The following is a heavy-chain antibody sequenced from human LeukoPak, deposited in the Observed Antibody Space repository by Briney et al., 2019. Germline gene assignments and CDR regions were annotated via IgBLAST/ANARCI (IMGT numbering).Heavy chain of an antibody. CDR1: GYTFTTCA. CDR2: IHADSGNT. V-gene: IGHV1-3*01. Sequence: ASVKVSCTTSGYTFTTCAVHWVRLAPGQRLEWMGWIHADSGNTKYSQKLQGRVAIGRDTSASTIYMELTSLRIEDTAVYFCTIGLAGDWDAFDIWGLGTMVTVSS. J-gene: IGHJ3*02. D-gene: IGHD6-19*01. CDR3: TIGLAGDWDAFDI.